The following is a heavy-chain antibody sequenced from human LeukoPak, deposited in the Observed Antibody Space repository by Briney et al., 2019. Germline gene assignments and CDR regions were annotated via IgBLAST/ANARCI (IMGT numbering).Heavy chain of an antibody. Sequence: SETLSLTCTVSGGSISSGDYYWSWIRQPPGKGLEWIGEINHSGSTNYNPSLKSRVTISVDTSKNQFSLKLSSVTAADTAVYYCARSRVIVDWGQGTLVTVSS. CDR2: INHSGST. J-gene: IGHJ4*02. CDR1: GGSISSGDYY. D-gene: IGHD1-26*01. CDR3: ARSRVIVD. V-gene: IGHV4-39*07.